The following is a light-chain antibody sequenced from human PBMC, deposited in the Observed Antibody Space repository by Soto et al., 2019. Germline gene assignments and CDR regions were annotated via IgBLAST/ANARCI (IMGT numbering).Light chain of an antibody. V-gene: IGKV3-11*01. J-gene: IGKJ1*01. CDR3: QQRSSWTFT. Sequence: IVLTQSPARLSLSPGERATLSCMARHSLXSFFDWYRQKPGQPPRLLXDFGSNRAAGIPPRFSGSGSGTEFTLTIDSLQPEDFALFYCQQRSSWTFTFGQGTKVEIK. CDR1: HSLXSF. CDR2: FGS.